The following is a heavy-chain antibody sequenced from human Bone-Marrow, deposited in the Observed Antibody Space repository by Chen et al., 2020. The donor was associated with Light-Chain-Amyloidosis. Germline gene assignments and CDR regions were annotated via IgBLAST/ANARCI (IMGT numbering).Heavy chain of an antibody. CDR2: IYYSGST. CDR1: GGSISSSSYY. CDR3: ARSLWSRITIFGVVISPIFDY. J-gene: IGHJ4*02. D-gene: IGHD3-3*01. Sequence: QLQLQESGPGLVKPSETLSLTCTVSGGSISSSSYYWGWIRQPPGKGLEWIGSIYYSGSTYYNTSLKSRVTISVDTSKNQFSLKLSCVTAADTAVYYCARSLWSRITIFGVVISPIFDYWGQGTLVTVSS. V-gene: IGHV4-39*07.